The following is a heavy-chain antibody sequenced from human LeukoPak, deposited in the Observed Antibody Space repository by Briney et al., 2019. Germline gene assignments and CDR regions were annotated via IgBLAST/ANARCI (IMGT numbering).Heavy chain of an antibody. CDR2: IYYSGST. V-gene: IGHV4-59*01. CDR1: GGSISSYY. D-gene: IGHD6-13*01. CDR3: ARERPPGDSSNWFLEGYFDI. Sequence: PWETLSLTCTVSGGSISSYYWSWIRQPPGKGLGWIGYIYYSGSTNYNPSLKSRVTISVDTSKNQFSLKLSSVTAADTAVYYCARERPPGDSSNWFLEGYFDIWGQGTLVTVSS. J-gene: IGHJ4*02.